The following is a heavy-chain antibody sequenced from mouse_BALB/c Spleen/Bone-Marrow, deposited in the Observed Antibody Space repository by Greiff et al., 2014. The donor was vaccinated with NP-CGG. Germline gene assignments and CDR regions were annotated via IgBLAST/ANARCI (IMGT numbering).Heavy chain of an antibody. J-gene: IGHJ1*01. CDR3: ASYRYAWYFDV. Sequence: EVQVQESGAELVKPGASVKLSCTASGFNIKDTYMHWVKQRPEQGLEWIGRIDPANGNTKYDPKFQGKATITADTSSNTAYLQLSSLTSEDTAVYYCASYRYAWYFDVWGAGTTVTVSS. CDR2: IDPANGNT. D-gene: IGHD2-14*01. V-gene: IGHV14-3*02. CDR1: GFNIKDTY.